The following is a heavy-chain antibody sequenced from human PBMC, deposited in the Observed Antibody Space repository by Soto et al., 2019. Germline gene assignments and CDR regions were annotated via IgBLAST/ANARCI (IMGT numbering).Heavy chain of an antibody. J-gene: IGHJ6*02. CDR2: IYYSGST. D-gene: IGHD3-10*01. CDR3: AILCITMVRGVIPRYYYYGMDV. Sequence: SETLSLTCTVSGGSISSSSYYWGWIRQPPGKGLEWIGSIYYSGSTYYNQSLKSRVTISVDTSKNQFSLKLSSVTAADTAVYYCAILCITMVRGVIPRYYYYGMDVWGQGTTVTVSS. V-gene: IGHV4-39*01. CDR1: GGSISSSSYY.